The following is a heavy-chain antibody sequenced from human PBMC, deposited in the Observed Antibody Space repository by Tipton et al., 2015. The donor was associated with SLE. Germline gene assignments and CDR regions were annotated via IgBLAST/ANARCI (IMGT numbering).Heavy chain of an antibody. V-gene: IGHV3-74*01. Sequence: SLRLSCAASGFTFSSYWMHWVRQAPGKGLVWVSRINSDGSSTSYADSVKGRFTISRDNAKNTLYLQMNSLRAEDTAVYYCAGSASYYYGMDVWGQGTTVTVSS. CDR1: GFTFSSYW. D-gene: IGHD6-25*01. CDR3: AGSASYYYGMDV. CDR2: INSDGSST. J-gene: IGHJ6*02.